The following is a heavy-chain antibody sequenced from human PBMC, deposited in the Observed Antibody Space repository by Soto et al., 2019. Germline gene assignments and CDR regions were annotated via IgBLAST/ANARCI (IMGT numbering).Heavy chain of an antibody. CDR1: GFTFSTYV. V-gene: IGHV3-30*14. J-gene: IGHJ3*02. D-gene: IGHD3-22*01. Sequence: GGSLRLSCAASGFTFSTYVVHWVRQAPGKGLEWVAVISYDGSIKCYADSVKGRFSISRDNSKNMVSLQMSSLRAEDTAVYYCTRMYYYDSSGPVGVAFDIWGQGTMVTVSS. CDR2: ISYDGSIK. CDR3: TRMYYYDSSGPVGVAFDI.